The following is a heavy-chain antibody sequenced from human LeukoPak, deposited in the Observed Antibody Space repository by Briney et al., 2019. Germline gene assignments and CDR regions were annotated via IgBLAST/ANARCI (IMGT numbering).Heavy chain of an antibody. Sequence: ASVKVSCTASGYTFTSYAMHWVRQAPGQRLEWMGWINAGNGNTKYSQKFQGRVTITRDTSASTAYMELSSLRSEDTAVYYCASGYSYAVFDAFDIWGQGTMVTVSS. D-gene: IGHD5-18*01. CDR3: ASGYSYAVFDAFDI. CDR1: GYTFTSYA. CDR2: INAGNGNT. J-gene: IGHJ3*02. V-gene: IGHV1-3*01.